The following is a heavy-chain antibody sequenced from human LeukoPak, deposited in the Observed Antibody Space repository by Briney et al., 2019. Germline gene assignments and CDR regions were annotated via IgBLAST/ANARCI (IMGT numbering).Heavy chain of an antibody. CDR2: IYYSGTT. CDR1: GAPISSYY. J-gene: IGHJ4*02. CDR3: ARLSYVWGSYREPYYFDY. D-gene: IGHD3-16*02. V-gene: IGHV4-59*08. Sequence: PSETLSLTCTVSGAPISSYYWSWIRQPPGKGLEWIGYIYYSGTTNYNPSLKSRVTISLDTSKNQFSLKLSSVTAADTAVYYCARLSYVWGSYREPYYFDYWGQGTLVTVSS.